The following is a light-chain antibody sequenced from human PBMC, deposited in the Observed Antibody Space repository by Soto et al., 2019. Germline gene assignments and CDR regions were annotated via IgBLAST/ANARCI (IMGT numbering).Light chain of an antibody. J-gene: IGLJ1*01. V-gene: IGLV2-23*01. CDR2: EGS. CDR1: SSVVGSYDF. CDR3: SSYAGIRTYV. Sequence: QSVLTQPASVSGSPGQSITISCTGTSSVVGSYDFVSWYQQHPGKAPKLLIYEGSKRPSGVSDRFSGSKSGNTASLTISGLQAEDEADYHCSSYAGIRTYVFGSGTKGTAL.